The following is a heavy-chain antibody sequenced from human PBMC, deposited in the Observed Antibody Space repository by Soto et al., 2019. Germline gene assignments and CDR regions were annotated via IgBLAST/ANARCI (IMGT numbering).Heavy chain of an antibody. CDR2: IYQSGVT. D-gene: IGHD6-19*01. Sequence: SETLSLTCNMSGDSYSISTYSWSWIRQPPGKALQWIGFIYQSGVTSYNPSLASRVSISLDRSNNQCSLKLKSVTAADTAVYFCAGMPYTSGLRFDPWGPGTLVTVYS. J-gene: IGHJ5*02. V-gene: IGHV4-30-2*01. CDR3: AGMPYTSGLRFDP. CDR1: GDSYSISTYS.